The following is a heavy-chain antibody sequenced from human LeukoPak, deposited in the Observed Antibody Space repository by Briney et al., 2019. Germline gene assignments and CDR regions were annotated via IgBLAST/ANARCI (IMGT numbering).Heavy chain of an antibody. CDR1: GFTFSSYA. J-gene: IGHJ3*02. CDR3: ARHEDYSNAAFDI. Sequence: GGSLRLSCAASGFTFSSYAMHWVRQAPGKGLEWVAVISYDGSNKYYADSVKGRFTISRDNSKNTLYLQMNSLRAEDTAVYYCARHEDYSNAAFDIWGQGTMVTVSS. V-gene: IGHV3-30-3*01. D-gene: IGHD4-11*01. CDR2: ISYDGSNK.